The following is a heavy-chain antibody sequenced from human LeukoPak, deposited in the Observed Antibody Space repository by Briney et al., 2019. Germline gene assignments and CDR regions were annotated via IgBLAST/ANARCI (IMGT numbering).Heavy chain of an antibody. Sequence: SETLSLTCSVSGYSISSGYEWGWIRQPPGKRLEWIGSISQSGNTYDNLSLKSRVTMSVDTARNQFSLKLTSVTAADTAVYYCARISGCSGGSCYQHAFDIWGQGTMVTVSS. CDR1: GYSISSGYE. D-gene: IGHD2-15*01. CDR2: ISQSGNT. CDR3: ARISGCSGGSCYQHAFDI. J-gene: IGHJ3*02. V-gene: IGHV4-38-2*02.